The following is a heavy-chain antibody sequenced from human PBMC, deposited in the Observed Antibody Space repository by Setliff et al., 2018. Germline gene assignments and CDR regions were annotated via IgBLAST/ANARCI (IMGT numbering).Heavy chain of an antibody. CDR2: FHTGGAT. Sequence: PSETLSLTCSVSGGSISSGGFYWSWIRQSAGRGLEWIGHFHTGGATDYNLSLKSRVTISLDSSKNQFSLRLSSVTAADAAVYFCARESATIGVFPLYYFDKWGQGIPVTVSS. D-gene: IGHD3-10*01. CDR1: GGSISSGGFY. V-gene: IGHV4-61*09. CDR3: ARESATIGVFPLYYFDK. J-gene: IGHJ4*02.